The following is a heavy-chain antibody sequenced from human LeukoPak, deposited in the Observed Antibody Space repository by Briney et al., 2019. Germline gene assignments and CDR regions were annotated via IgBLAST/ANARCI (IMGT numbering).Heavy chain of an antibody. CDR1: GGSISSYY. CDR2: IYYSGST. Sequence: SETLSLTCTVSGGSISSYYWSWIRQPPGKGLEWIGYIYYSGSTSYNPSLKSRVTISVDTPKNQFSLKLSSVTAADTAVYYCARDRAPYDFYYMDVWGKGTTVTVSS. V-gene: IGHV4-59*01. D-gene: IGHD3-3*01. J-gene: IGHJ6*03. CDR3: ARDRAPYDFYYMDV.